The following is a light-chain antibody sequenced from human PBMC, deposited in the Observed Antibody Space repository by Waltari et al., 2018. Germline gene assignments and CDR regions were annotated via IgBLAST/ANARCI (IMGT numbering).Light chain of an antibody. Sequence: EIVMTQSPATLSVSPGERPTLSCRASQSVGVTLAWYQQKPGQAPNLLIYDTSTRATGVPAKFSGSGYGTEFTLTISSLQSEDFAIYYCQQYNLWPRTFGQGTRVEIK. CDR2: DTS. V-gene: IGKV3-15*01. J-gene: IGKJ1*01. CDR1: QSVGVT. CDR3: QQYNLWPRT.